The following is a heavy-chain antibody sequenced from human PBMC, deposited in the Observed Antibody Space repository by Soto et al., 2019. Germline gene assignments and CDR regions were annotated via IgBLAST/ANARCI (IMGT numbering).Heavy chain of an antibody. CDR2: INPSGGST. J-gene: IGHJ6*02. CDR1: GYTFTSYY. Sequence: QVQLVQSGAEVKKPGASVKVSCKASGYTFTSYYMHWVRQAPGQGLEWMGIINPSGGSTSYAQKFQGRVTMTRDTSTSTVYMELSSLRSEDTAVYYCARDAVYYYGSGDYYYYGMDVWGQGTTVTVSS. CDR3: ARDAVYYYGSGDYYYYGMDV. D-gene: IGHD3-10*01. V-gene: IGHV1-46*01.